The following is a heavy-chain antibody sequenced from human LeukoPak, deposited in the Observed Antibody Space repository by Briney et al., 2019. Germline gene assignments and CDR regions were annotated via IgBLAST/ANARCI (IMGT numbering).Heavy chain of an antibody. Sequence: GGSLRLSCAASGFTFSNYAMSWVRQAPGKGLEWVSALSGSGGYTYYADSVKGRFTISRDNSKNTLYLQMNSLRAEDTAVYYCAKLGYGDGGDYWGQGTLVTVSS. CDR1: GFTFSNYA. CDR3: AKLGYGDGGDY. J-gene: IGHJ4*02. CDR2: LSGSGGYT. D-gene: IGHD4-17*01. V-gene: IGHV3-23*01.